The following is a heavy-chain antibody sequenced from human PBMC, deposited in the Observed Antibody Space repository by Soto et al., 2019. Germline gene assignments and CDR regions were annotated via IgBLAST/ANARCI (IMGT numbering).Heavy chain of an antibody. D-gene: IGHD3-10*01. CDR3: ARGALEVRNYFDY. Sequence: SETLSLTCAVYGGSFSGYYWSWIRQPPGKGLEWIGEIKHSGSTNYNPSLKSRVTISVDTSKNQFSLKRSSVTAADTAVYYCARGALEVRNYFDYWGQGTLVTVSS. CDR1: GGSFSGYY. V-gene: IGHV4-34*01. CDR2: IKHSGST. J-gene: IGHJ4*02.